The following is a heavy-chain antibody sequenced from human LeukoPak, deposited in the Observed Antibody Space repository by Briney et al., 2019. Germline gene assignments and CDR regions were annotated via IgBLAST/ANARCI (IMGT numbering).Heavy chain of an antibody. J-gene: IGHJ4*02. Sequence: PSETLSLTYTVSGGSISSSSYYWGWIRQPPGKGLEWIGSISYSGSTCYNPSLKSRVTISVDTSKNHFPLRLSSVTAADTAVYYCARGGRGFTSPFDYWGQGTLVTVSS. CDR2: ISYSGST. CDR1: GGSISSSSYY. V-gene: IGHV4-39*02. D-gene: IGHD5-12*01. CDR3: ARGGRGFTSPFDY.